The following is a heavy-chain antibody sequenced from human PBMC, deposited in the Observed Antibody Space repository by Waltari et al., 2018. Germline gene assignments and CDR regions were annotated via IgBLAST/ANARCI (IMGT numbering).Heavy chain of an antibody. Sequence: QVQLVESGGGVVQPGGSLRLSCAASGFTFSSYGMHWVRQAPGKGLEWVAFIRYDGSNKYDADAVKGRFTISRDNSKNTLYLQMNSLRAEDTAVYYCAKDGQQWLAEWIGYFDYWGQGTLVTVSS. CDR1: GFTFSSYG. CDR2: IRYDGSNK. J-gene: IGHJ4*02. D-gene: IGHD6-19*01. V-gene: IGHV3-30*02. CDR3: AKDGQQWLAEWIGYFDY.